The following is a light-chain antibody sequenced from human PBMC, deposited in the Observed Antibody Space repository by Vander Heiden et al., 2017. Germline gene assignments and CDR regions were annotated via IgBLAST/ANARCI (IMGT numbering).Light chain of an antibody. J-gene: IGKJ2*01. V-gene: IGKV3D-15*01. CDR2: GAS. CDR3: QQYNNWPPT. CDR1: QSVSSN. Sequence: PATLSVSPGERATLPCRASQSVSSNLAWYQQKPGQAPRLLLYGASTRATGIPARFSGSGSGTEFTLTISSLQSEDFAVYYCQQYNNWPPTFGQGTKLEIK.